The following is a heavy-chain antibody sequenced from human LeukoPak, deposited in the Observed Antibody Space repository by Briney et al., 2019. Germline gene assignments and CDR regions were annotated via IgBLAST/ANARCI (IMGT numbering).Heavy chain of an antibody. CDR3: AKGGYCGSTICHLLPYDY. CDR1: GFTFTSYG. Sequence: GGSLRLSCAASGFTFTSYGMHWVRQAPGKGLEWVSFIRYDGSNQHYADSVKGRFTISRDNSKSTLYLQMNSLRSEDTAVYYCAKGGYCGSTICHLLPYDYWGQGTLVTVSS. D-gene: IGHD2-2*01. CDR2: IRYDGSNQ. J-gene: IGHJ4*02. V-gene: IGHV3-30*02.